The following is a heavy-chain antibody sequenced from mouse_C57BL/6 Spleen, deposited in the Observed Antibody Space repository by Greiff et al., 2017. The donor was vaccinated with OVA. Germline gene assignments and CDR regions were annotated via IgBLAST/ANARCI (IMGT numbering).Heavy chain of an antibody. V-gene: IGHV5-17*01. D-gene: IGHD2-4*01. CDR1: GFTFSDYG. Sequence: EVQRVESGGGLVKPGGSLKLSCAASGFTFSDYGMHWVRQAPEKGLEWVAYISSGSSTIYYADTVKGRFTISRDKTKNTLFLQMTSVRTEDTAIYYCATMNTTKRDYWGQGTSVTVSS. CDR2: ISSGSSTI. J-gene: IGHJ4*01. CDR3: ATMNTTKRDY.